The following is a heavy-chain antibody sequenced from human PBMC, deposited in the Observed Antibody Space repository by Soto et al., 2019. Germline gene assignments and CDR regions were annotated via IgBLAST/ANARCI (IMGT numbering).Heavy chain of an antibody. D-gene: IGHD2-2*01. CDR3: ANLVVVPAAGTDY. J-gene: IGHJ4*02. CDR2: ISYDGSNK. CDR1: GFTFSSYG. Sequence: HPGGSLRLSCAASGFTFSSYGMHWVRQAPGKGLEWVAVISYDGSNKYYADSVKGRFTISRDNSKNTLYLQMNSLRAEDTAVYYCANLVVVPAAGTDYWGQGTLVTVSS. V-gene: IGHV3-30*18.